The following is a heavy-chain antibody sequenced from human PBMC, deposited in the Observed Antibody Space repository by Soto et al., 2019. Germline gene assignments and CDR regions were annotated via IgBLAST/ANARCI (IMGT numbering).Heavy chain of an antibody. D-gene: IGHD3-10*01. CDR1: GFTFSSYG. Sequence: GALRLSCAASGFTFSSYGMHWVRQAPGKGPEWVAVIWYDGSNKYYADSVKGRFTISRDNSKNTLYLQMNSLRAEDTAVYYCARRRPGSIDYWGQGTLVTVSS. CDR3: ARRRPGSIDY. CDR2: IWYDGSNK. J-gene: IGHJ4*02. V-gene: IGHV3-33*01.